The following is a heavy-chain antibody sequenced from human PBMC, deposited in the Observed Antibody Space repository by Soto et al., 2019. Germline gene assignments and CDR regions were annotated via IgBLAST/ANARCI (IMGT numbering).Heavy chain of an antibody. D-gene: IGHD3-22*01. J-gene: IGHJ4*02. CDR2: INPSGDSR. CDR3: ARDALDFDDSSGYTDY. Sequence: ASVKVSCKASGFSFSDYFMHWVRQAPGQGLEWMGIINPSGDSRNYAQKFQGRVTITTDESTSTVYMELSSLRYEDTAVYYCARDALDFDDSSGYTDYWGQGTLVTVSS. V-gene: IGHV1-46*01. CDR1: GFSFSDYF.